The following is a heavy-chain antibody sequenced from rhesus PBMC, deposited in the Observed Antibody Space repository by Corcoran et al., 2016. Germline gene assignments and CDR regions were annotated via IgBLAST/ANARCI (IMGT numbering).Heavy chain of an antibody. CDR1: GGSISDSYR. CDR2: IYGSSTST. J-gene: IGHJ4*01. V-gene: IGHV4S10*01. CDR3: ARERGYNIWTGSGY. Sequence: QVQLQESGPGVVKPSETLSLTCAVSGGSISDSYRWSWIRQPPGKGLEWIGYIYGSSTSTNDNPSLKSRVTISKDTSKNQFSLKLSSVTAADTAVYYCARERGYNIWTGSGYWGQGVLVTVSS. D-gene: IGHD3-3*01.